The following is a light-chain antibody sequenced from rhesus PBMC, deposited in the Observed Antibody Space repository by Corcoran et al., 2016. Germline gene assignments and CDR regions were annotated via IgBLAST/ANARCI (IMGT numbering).Light chain of an antibody. Sequence: DVVMTQSPLSLPITPGQPASIPCRSSHSLVHNNGNTYLSWYQQKSGQPPRRLIYQVSRRDPGVPERFSGSGAGTEFTLKISRLEADDVGVYFYRQEIQFPYTFGPGTKLDI. CDR3: RQEIQFPYT. CDR2: QVS. CDR1: HSLVHNNGNTY. J-gene: IGKJ3*01. V-gene: IGKV2-65*01.